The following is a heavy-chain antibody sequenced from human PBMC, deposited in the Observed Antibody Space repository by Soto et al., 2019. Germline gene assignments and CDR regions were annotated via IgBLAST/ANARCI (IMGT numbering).Heavy chain of an antibody. CDR1: GGSISSGGYY. D-gene: IGHD6-6*01. J-gene: IGHJ5*02. CDR3: ARAGHRSSSEGANWFDL. V-gene: IGHV4-31*03. CDR2: IYYSGST. Sequence: SETLSLTCTVSGGSISSGGYYWSWIRQHPGKGLEWIGYIYYSGSTYFNPSLKSRLTISVDTSKNQFSLQLSSVTAADTAVYYCARAGHRSSSEGANWFDLWGQGTLVTVSS.